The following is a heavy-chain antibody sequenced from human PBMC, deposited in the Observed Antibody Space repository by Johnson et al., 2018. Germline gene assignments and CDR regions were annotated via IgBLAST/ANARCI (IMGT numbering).Heavy chain of an antibody. CDR1: GGRFRSYA. D-gene: IGHD2-21*01. Sequence: QVQLVESGAEVKKXGSSVKISCKASGGRFRSYAFSWVRQAPGQGLEWMGGFIPTLGTAYYAQKFQGRVAITADESTSTTNMELSSLRSADTAVYYCARSSVVVGAYFDYWGQGTMVTVSS. V-gene: IGHV1-69*01. J-gene: IGHJ4*03. CDR2: FIPTLGTA. CDR3: ARSSVVVGAYFDY.